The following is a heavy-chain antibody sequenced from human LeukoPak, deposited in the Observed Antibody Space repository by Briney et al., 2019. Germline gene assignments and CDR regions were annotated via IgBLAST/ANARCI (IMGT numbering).Heavy chain of an antibody. CDR1: GYSISSGYY. CDR2: IYHSGST. Sequence: SETLSLTCTVSGYSISSGYYWGWIRQPPGKGLEWIGSIYHSGSTYYNPSLKSLVTISVDTSKNQFSLKLSSVTAADTAVYYCARDRGTDFGVVIIGGGFDPWGQGTLVTVSS. D-gene: IGHD3-3*01. V-gene: IGHV4-38-2*02. J-gene: IGHJ5*02. CDR3: ARDRGTDFGVVIIGGGFDP.